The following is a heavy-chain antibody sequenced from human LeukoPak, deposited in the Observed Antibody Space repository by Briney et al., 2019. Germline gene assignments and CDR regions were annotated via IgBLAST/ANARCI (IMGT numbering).Heavy chain of an antibody. J-gene: IGHJ6*03. CDR1: GYTFTSYG. Sequence: VASVKVSCKASGYTFTSYGISWVRQAPGQGLEWMGWINTNTGNPTYAQGFTGRFVFSLDTSVSTAYLQISSLKAEDTAVYYCAREMVRGVTYYYYYMDVWGKGATVTVSS. V-gene: IGHV7-4-1*02. CDR3: AREMVRGVTYYYYYMDV. D-gene: IGHD3-10*01. CDR2: INTNTGNP.